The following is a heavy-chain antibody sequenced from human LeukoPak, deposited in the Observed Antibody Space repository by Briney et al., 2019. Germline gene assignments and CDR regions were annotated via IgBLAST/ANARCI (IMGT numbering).Heavy chain of an antibody. J-gene: IGHJ4*02. D-gene: IGHD2-15*01. Sequence: SETLSLTCTVSGGSISSYYWSWIRQPPGKGLEWIGYIYYSGSTNYNPSLKSRVNISVDTSKNQFSLKLSSVTAADTAVYYCARVGCSGGSCLLDYWGQGTLVTVSS. CDR1: GGSISSYY. CDR3: ARVGCSGGSCLLDY. CDR2: IYYSGST. V-gene: IGHV4-59*01.